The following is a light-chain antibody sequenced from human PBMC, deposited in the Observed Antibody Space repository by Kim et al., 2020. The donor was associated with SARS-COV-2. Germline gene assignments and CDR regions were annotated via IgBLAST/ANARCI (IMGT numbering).Light chain of an antibody. CDR2: DVS. CDR1: SSGVGGYNY. CDR3: SSYTSSSTLV. J-gene: IGLJ1*01. V-gene: IGLV2-14*03. Sequence: GQSMTVTCTGTSSGVGGYNYVSWYQKNPGKATKLMIYDVSNRASGVSNRFSGSKSGNTASLTISGIQAEDEADYYCSSYTSSSTLVFGTGTKVTVL.